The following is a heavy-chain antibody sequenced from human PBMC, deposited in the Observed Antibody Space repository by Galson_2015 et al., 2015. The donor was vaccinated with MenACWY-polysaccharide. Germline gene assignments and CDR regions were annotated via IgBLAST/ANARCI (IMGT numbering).Heavy chain of an antibody. V-gene: IGHV3-30*18. CDR2: ISYDGSNK. J-gene: IGHJ3*02. CDR3: AKGGIHYGSGIFMNRGDAFEI. Sequence: SLRLSCAASGFTFISYGIHWVRQAPGKGLEWVAIISYDGSNKYYADSVKGRFTISRDNSKNTLYLQMNSLRAEDTAVYYCAKGGIHYGSGIFMNRGDAFEIWGQGTMVTVSS. D-gene: IGHD3-10*01. CDR1: GFTFISYG.